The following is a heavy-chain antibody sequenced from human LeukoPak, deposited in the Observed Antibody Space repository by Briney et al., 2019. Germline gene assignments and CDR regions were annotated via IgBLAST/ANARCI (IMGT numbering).Heavy chain of an antibody. D-gene: IGHD3-10*01. J-gene: IGHJ4*02. Sequence: SEALSLTCAVSGGPFSGYFWSWIRQPPGKGLEWIGEIHNSGTTNYNPSLNSRVTISEDTSKNQFYLNLSSVTAADTAVYYCARRYYYNLGSFPFDFWGQGTLVTVSS. CDR3: ARRYYYNLGSFPFDF. CDR2: IHNSGTT. V-gene: IGHV4-34*01. CDR1: GGPFSGYF.